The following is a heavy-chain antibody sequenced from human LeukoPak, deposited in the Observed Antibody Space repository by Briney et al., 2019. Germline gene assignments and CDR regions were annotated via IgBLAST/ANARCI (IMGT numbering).Heavy chain of an antibody. V-gene: IGHV3-21*01. D-gene: IGHD3-22*01. J-gene: IGHJ4*02. Sequence: PGGSLRLSCAASGFTFSSYSMTWVRQAPGKGLEWVSSISSSSSYIYYADSVKGRFTISRDNAKNSLYLQMNSLRAEDTAVYYCARDRGYDSSGYEFDYWGQGTLVTVSS. CDR2: ISSSSSYI. CDR3: ARDRGYDSSGYEFDY. CDR1: GFTFSSYS.